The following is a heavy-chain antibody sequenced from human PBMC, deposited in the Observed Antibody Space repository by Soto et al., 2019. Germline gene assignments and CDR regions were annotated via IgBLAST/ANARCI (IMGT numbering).Heavy chain of an antibody. J-gene: IGHJ6*01. Sequence: QITLKESGPTLVKPTQTLTLTCTFPGFSFSSIGEGVGWIRHPPGKTLEWLALIYWDDDKRYSPSLKSRLTITKDTSKNQVVLIMSNMDPVDTATYYCLLSRCSGDCLQFYSYHSSYGLDVWGQGTTVTVSS. V-gene: IGHV2-5*02. CDR1: GFSFSSIGEG. CDR3: LLSRCSGDCLQFYSYHSSYGLDV. D-gene: IGHD2-21*02. CDR2: IYWDDDK.